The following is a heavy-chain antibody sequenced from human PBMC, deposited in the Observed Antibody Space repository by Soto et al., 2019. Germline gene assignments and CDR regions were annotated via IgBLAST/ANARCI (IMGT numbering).Heavy chain of an antibody. CDR1: GYTFINYY. V-gene: IGHV1-46*01. Sequence: ASVKVSCKASGYTFINYYMHWVRQAPGQGLEWLGVVNPSGESTTYAQKFQGRVTMTRDTSTNTVYMELSSLRSEDTAVYYCAREDYYYYSGMDVWGQGTTVTVSS. CDR3: AREDYYYYSGMDV. CDR2: VNPSGEST. J-gene: IGHJ6*02.